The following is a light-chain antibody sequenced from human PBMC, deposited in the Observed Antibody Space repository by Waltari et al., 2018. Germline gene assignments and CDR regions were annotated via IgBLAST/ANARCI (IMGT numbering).Light chain of an antibody. J-gene: IGLJ3*02. CDR3: SLYMGTGIWV. CDR1: SGSLSSTSY. V-gene: IGLV8-61*01. CDR2: KGS. Sequence: QTVVTQEPSLSVSPGGTVTLTCALSSGSLSSTSYATWYQQTPGQAPRTLVYKGSSRSHGVPDRFPGSILGNKAALTITGAQADDESDYYCSLYMGTGIWVFGGGTKLTVL.